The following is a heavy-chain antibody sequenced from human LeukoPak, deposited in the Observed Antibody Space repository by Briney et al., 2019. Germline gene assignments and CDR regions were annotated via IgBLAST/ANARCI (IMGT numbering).Heavy chain of an antibody. D-gene: IGHD6-13*01. Sequence: GGCLRLSCAASGFTFDDYSMHWVRQAPGKRLECVSGISWNSGSIGYADSVKGRFTISRDNAKNSLYLQMNSLRAEDTALYYCAKGAYSHYYMDVWGKGTTVTVSS. CDR3: AKGAYSHYYMDV. CDR1: GFTFDDYS. CDR2: ISWNSGSI. V-gene: IGHV3-9*01. J-gene: IGHJ6*03.